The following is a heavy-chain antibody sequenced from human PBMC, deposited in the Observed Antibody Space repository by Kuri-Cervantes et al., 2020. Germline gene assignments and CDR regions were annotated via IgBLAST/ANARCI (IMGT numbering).Heavy chain of an antibody. V-gene: IGHV3-23*01. CDR2: ISGSGGST. D-gene: IGHD3-10*01. J-gene: IGHJ5*02. CDR3: ARDSLYITMVQGATAGRINWFDP. CDR1: GFTFSNAW. Sequence: GESLKISCAASGFTFSNAWMSWVRQAPGKGLEWVSAISGSGGSTYYADSVKGRFTISRDNSKNTLYLQMNSLRAEDTAVYYCARDSLYITMVQGATAGRINWFDPWGQGTLVTVSS.